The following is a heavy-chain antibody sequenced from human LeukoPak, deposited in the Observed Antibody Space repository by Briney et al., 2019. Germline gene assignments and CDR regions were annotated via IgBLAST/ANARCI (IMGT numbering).Heavy chain of an antibody. V-gene: IGHV3-21*01. CDR3: ASGYCSTTTCPPA. CDR2: ISSSSSHI. J-gene: IGHJ5*02. CDR1: GFTFSNYA. D-gene: IGHD2-2*01. Sequence: PGGSLRLSCAASGFTFSNYAMNWVRQAPGKGLEWVSSISSSSSHIYYADSVKGRFTISRDNAKNSLYLQMNSLRAEDTAVYYCASGYCSTTTCPPAWGQGTLVTVSS.